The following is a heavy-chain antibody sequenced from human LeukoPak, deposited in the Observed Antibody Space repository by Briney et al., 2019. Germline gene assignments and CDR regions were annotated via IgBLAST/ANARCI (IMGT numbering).Heavy chain of an antibody. V-gene: IGHV3-23*01. J-gene: IGHJ4*02. Sequence: QPGGSLRLSCAASGFTFSHFWMSWVSQAPGKGLEWVSSVSGSGGSTYYADSVKGRFTISRDNSKSTLYLQMNSLRAEDTAVYYCAKDGQYYYDSSGYSDYWGQGTLVTVSS. CDR2: VSGSGGST. CDR1: GFTFSHFW. D-gene: IGHD3-22*01. CDR3: AKDGQYYYDSSGYSDY.